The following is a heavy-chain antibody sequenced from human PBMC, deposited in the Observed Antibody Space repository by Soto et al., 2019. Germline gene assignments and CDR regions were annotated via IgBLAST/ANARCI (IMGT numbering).Heavy chain of an antibody. CDR2: IYYSGST. CDR3: ARAEWELDAFDI. CDR1: GGSISSYY. Sequence: SETLSLICTVSGGSISSYYWSWIRQPPGKGLEWIGYIYYSGSTNYNPSLKSRVTISVDTSKNQFSLKLSSVTAADTAVYYCARAEWELDAFDIWGQGTMVTVSS. J-gene: IGHJ3*02. D-gene: IGHD1-26*01. V-gene: IGHV4-59*01.